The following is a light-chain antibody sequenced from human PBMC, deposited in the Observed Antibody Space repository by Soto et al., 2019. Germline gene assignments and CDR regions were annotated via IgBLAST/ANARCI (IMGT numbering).Light chain of an antibody. V-gene: IGKV3-11*01. CDR1: QSISNY. Sequence: EIILTQSPDTLSLSPGERATLSCRANQSISNYLAWYQQRPGQAPRLLIYDASKRATGIPARFSGSGSGTDFTLTISSLEPEDFAVYYCHQRYDWPITFGQGTRLEIK. CDR3: HQRYDWPIT. J-gene: IGKJ5*01. CDR2: DAS.